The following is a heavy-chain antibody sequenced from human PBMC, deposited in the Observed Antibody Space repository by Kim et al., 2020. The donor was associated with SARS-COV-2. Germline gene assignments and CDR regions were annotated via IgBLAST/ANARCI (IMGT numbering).Heavy chain of an antibody. Sequence: GGSLRLSCAASGFTFSSYGMHWVRQAPGKGLEWVAVISYDGSNKYYADSVKGRFTISRDNSKNTLYLQMNSLRAEDTAVYYCAKDYYDSSGYYYEGAFDIWGQGTMVTVSS. J-gene: IGHJ3*02. D-gene: IGHD3-22*01. CDR3: AKDYYDSSGYYYEGAFDI. CDR1: GFTFSSYG. V-gene: IGHV3-30*18. CDR2: ISYDGSNK.